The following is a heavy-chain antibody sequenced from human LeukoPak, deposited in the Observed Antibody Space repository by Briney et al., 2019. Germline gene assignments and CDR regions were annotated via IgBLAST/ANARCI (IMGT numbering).Heavy chain of an antibody. CDR1: GYTFTSYY. CDR2: INPSGGST. J-gene: IGHJ5*02. CDR3: ASSPYYYGSGGDNWFDP. V-gene: IGHV1-46*01. Sequence: ASVKVSCKASGYTFTSYYMHWVRQAPGQGLEWMGIINPSGGSTSYAQKFQGRVTMTRDTSTSTVYMELSSLRSEDTAVYYCASSPYYYGSGGDNWFDPWGQGTLVTVSS. D-gene: IGHD3-10*01.